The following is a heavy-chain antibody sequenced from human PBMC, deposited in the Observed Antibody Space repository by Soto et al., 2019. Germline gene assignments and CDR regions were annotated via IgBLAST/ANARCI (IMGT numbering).Heavy chain of an antibody. CDR1: GGTFSSYA. J-gene: IGHJ6*02. D-gene: IGHD6-19*01. V-gene: IGHV1-69*13. CDR3: ARDPLPQHIAVAGTLFGLYYYYGMDV. CDR2: IIPIFGTA. Sequence: GASVKVSCKASGGTFSSYAISWVRQAPGQGLEWMGGIIPIFGTANYAQKFQGRVTITADESTSTAYMELSSLRSEDTAVYYCARDPLPQHIAVAGTLFGLYYYYGMDVWGQGTTVTVSS.